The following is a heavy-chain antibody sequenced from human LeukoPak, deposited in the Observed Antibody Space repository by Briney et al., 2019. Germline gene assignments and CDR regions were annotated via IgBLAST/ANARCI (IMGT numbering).Heavy chain of an antibody. CDR3: AKGGAEWELLYGQGEFDY. V-gene: IGHV3-23*01. CDR1: RFTFSSYA. CDR2: IRGSGGRT. Sequence: PGGSLRLSCVSSRFTFSSYAMSWVRQAPGKGLEWVSSIRGSGGRTYYADSVKGRFTISRDNSKNTLYLQMNSLRAEDTAVYYCAKGGAEWELLYGQGEFDYWGQGTLVTVSS. J-gene: IGHJ4*02. D-gene: IGHD1-26*01.